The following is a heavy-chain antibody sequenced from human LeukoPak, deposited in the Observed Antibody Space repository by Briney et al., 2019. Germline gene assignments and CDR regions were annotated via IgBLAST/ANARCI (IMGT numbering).Heavy chain of an antibody. V-gene: IGHV4-61*02. CDR2: IYTSGST. Sequence: SETLSLTCTVSGGSISSGSYHWSWIRQPAGKGLEWIGRIYTSGSTNYNPSLKSRVTISVDTSKNQFSLKLSSVTAADTAVYYCARTYSSGWYYFDYWGQGTLVTVSS. D-gene: IGHD6-19*01. CDR1: GGSISSGSYH. J-gene: IGHJ4*02. CDR3: ARTYSSGWYYFDY.